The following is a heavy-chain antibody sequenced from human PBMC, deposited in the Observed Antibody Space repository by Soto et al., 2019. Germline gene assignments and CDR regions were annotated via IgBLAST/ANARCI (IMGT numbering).Heavy chain of an antibody. CDR2: IIPILGIA. CDR1: GGTFSSYT. V-gene: IGHV1-69*02. J-gene: IGHJ4*02. D-gene: IGHD6-13*01. Sequence: QVQLVQSGAEVKKPGSSVKVSCKASGGTFSSYTISWVRQAPGQGLEWMGRIIPILGIANYAQKFQGRVTMTADKSTSTAYMELSSLRSEDTAVYYCATGPLIAAAGTFDYWGQGTLVTVSS. CDR3: ATGPLIAAAGTFDY.